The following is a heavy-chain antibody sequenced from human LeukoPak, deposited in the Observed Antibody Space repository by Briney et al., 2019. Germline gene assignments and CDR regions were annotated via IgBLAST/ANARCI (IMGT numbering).Heavy chain of an antibody. J-gene: IGHJ6*02. D-gene: IGHD3-3*01. CDR3: AWLQITIFGVVSYYYYGMDV. CDR2: INPSGGST. CDR1: GYTFTSYY. Sequence: ASVKVSCKASGYTFTSYYMHWVRQAPGQGLEWMGIINPSGGSTSYAQKFQGRVTMTRDTSTSTVYMELSSLKSEDTAVYYCAWLQITIFGVVSYYYYGMDVWGQGTTVTVSS. V-gene: IGHV1-46*01.